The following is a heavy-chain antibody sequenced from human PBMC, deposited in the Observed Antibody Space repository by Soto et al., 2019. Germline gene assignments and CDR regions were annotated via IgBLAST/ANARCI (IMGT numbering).Heavy chain of an antibody. CDR3: ARGGVVVVAATGDNWFDP. CDR1: GFTFSSYS. V-gene: IGHV3-48*01. D-gene: IGHD2-15*01. CDR2: ISSSSSTI. J-gene: IGHJ5*02. Sequence: EVQLVESGGGLVQPGGALRLSCAASGFTFSSYSMNWVRQAPGKGLEWVSYISSSSSTIYYADSVKGRFTISRDKAKNSLYLQMNSLRAEDTAVYYCARGGVVVVAATGDNWFDPWGQGTLVTVSS.